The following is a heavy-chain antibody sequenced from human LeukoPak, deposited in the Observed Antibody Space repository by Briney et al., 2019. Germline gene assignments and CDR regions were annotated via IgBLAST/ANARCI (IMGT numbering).Heavy chain of an antibody. CDR1: GFTVSSNY. CDR2: IYSGGGT. J-gene: IGHJ4*02. CDR3: SRGGGVYDYEN. V-gene: IGHV3-66*01. D-gene: IGHD5/OR15-5a*01. Sequence: PGGSLRLSCAVSGFTVSSNYMSWVRQDLGEGLEWVSVIYSGGGTYYADSVKSRFTISRDNSKNTLFLQMNSLRAEDTAVYYSSRGGGVYDYENWGQGTLVTVSS.